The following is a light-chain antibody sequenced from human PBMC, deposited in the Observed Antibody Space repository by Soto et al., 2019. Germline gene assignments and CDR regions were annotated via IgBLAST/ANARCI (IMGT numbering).Light chain of an antibody. Sequence: QSVLTQPASMSGSPGQSIAISCTGTSSDVGGYNYVSWYQQHPGKAPKLLIYEVTIRHSGVSDRFSGSKSGNTASLTISGRQAEDEADYYCSSLSASGARLFGGGTKLTVL. CDR3: SSLSASGARL. CDR1: SSDVGGYNY. J-gene: IGLJ2*01. CDR2: EVT. V-gene: IGLV2-14*01.